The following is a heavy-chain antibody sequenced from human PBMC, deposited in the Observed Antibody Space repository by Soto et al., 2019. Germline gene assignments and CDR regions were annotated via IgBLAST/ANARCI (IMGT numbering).Heavy chain of an antibody. CDR3: ARHLYGSGSYNDY. J-gene: IGHJ4*02. CDR1: GYSFTTYC. CDR2: IYPGDSDT. V-gene: IGHV5-51*01. D-gene: IGHD3-10*01. Sequence: GESLKISCEGSGYSFTTYCIGWVLQMPWKGLVWMGIIYPGDSDTRYSPSFQGQVTISADKSISTAYLQWCSLKASDTAMYYCARHLYGSGSYNDYWGQGTLVTVS.